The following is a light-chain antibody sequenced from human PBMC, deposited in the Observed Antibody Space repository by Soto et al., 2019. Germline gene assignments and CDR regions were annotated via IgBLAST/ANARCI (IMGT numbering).Light chain of an antibody. V-gene: IGKV3-11*01. CDR2: DAS. Sequence: EIVLIQSPATLSLSPGEGATLSCRASQSVSNSLAWYQQNPGQAPRLLIYDASKRATGIPARFSGSGSGTDFTLTISSLEHEDFELYYCQQRRNWHLTLRGGTKVDIK. J-gene: IGKJ4*01. CDR3: QQRRNWHLT. CDR1: QSVSNS.